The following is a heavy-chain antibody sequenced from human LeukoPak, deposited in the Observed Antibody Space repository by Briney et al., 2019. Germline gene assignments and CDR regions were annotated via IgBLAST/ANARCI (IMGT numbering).Heavy chain of an antibody. V-gene: IGHV4-59*01. CDR2: IYYSGST. J-gene: IGHJ3*02. CDR3: AGSGTAGAFDI. D-gene: IGHD1-26*01. Sequence: SETLSLTCTVSGGSISSYYWSWIRQPPVKGLEWIGYIYYSGSTNYNPSLKSRVTISVDTSKNQFSLKLSSVTAADTAVYYCAGSGTAGAFDIWGQGTMVTVSS. CDR1: GGSISSYY.